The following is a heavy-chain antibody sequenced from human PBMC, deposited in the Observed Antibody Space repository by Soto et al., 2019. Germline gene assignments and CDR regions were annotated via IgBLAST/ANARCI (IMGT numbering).Heavy chain of an antibody. Sequence: EVQLVESGGDLVQPGGSLRLSCAASGFTFSTYWMSWVRQAPGKGLEWVANITEDGSEKYYVESVKGRFTISRDNAKNSLYLQMNSLRAEDTAIYYCARDVGHCSGGKCYTLFDSWGQGTLVTVSS. CDR3: ARDVGHCSGGKCYTLFDS. CDR2: ITEDGSEK. CDR1: GFTFSTYW. D-gene: IGHD2-15*01. V-gene: IGHV3-7*01. J-gene: IGHJ4*02.